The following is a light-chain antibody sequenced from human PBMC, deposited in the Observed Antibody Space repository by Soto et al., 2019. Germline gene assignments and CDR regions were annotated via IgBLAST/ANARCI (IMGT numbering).Light chain of an antibody. CDR3: SSYGGNNNDVI. J-gene: IGLJ2*01. Sequence: QSALTQPPSASGSPGQSVTIYCSGTSSDIGAYNYVSWYQQHPGKAPKLMISEVTKRPSGVPDRFSGSKSGNTASLTVSGLQGDYEADYYCSSYGGNNNDVIFGGGTKLTVL. CDR1: SSDIGAYNY. V-gene: IGLV2-8*01. CDR2: EVT.